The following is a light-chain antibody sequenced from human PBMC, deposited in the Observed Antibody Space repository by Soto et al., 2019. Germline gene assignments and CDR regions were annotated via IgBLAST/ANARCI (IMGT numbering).Light chain of an antibody. Sequence: ARTQPAAVAGSFRKTITISCTGTSSDVGSYNLVSWYQQHPGKAPKLMIYEASKRPSGVSTRFSGSKSGNTASLTISGLQAEDEADYYCCSYVGSSSYVFGTGTKVTVL. V-gene: IGLV2-23*01. J-gene: IGLJ1*01. CDR2: EAS. CDR3: CSYVGSSSYV. CDR1: SSDVGSYNL.